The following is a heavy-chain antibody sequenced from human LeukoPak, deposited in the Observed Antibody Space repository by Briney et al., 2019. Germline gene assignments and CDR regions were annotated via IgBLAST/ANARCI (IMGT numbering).Heavy chain of an antibody. D-gene: IGHD5-24*01. CDR2: ISYSGVS. V-gene: IGHV4-59*08. Sequence: SETLSLTCTVPSAAISRSYSIWIRQTPGKGLEWIGYISYSGVSTYNPSLGSRVTISRDTSKNEVSLNLSSVTAADTAVYFCARLPEGGYATSLGWLDPWGQGTRVTVSS. CDR3: ARLPEGGYATSLGWLDP. J-gene: IGHJ5*02. CDR1: SAAISRSY.